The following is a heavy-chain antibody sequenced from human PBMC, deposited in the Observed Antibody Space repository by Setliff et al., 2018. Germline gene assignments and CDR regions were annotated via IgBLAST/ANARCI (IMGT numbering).Heavy chain of an antibody. V-gene: IGHV1-8*02. CDR3: ARRVGSVGIQLPDY. CDR2: MNPNSCNT. D-gene: IGHD5-18*01. J-gene: IGHJ4*02. Sequence: ASVKVSCKASGYTFTSCDINWVRQATGQGLEWMGWMNPNSCNTGYAQKFQGIATMTRNTSLSTAYMELSSLRSEDTAVYYCARRVGSVGIQLPDYWGQGTLVTV. CDR1: GYTFTSCD.